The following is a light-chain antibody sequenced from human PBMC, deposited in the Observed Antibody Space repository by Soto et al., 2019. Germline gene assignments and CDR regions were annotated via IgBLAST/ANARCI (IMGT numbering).Light chain of an antibody. Sequence: EIVFARWPRTLSLNPEERATLSCRASQSVTSNYLAWYQQKPGQCPRLLIYGASSRATGIPDRFSGSGSGTDFTLTISRLEPEDFAVYYCQQYGSSSFTFGQGTRLEIK. J-gene: IGKJ5*01. CDR3: QQYGSSSFT. CDR1: QSVTSNY. V-gene: IGKV3-20*01. CDR2: GAS.